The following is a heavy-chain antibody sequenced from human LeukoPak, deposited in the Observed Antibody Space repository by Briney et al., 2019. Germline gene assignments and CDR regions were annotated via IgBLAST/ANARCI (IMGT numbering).Heavy chain of an antibody. CDR3: ARGSVQLWLRDTHYLMDV. CDR1: GFTFDDYA. CDR2: INWNGRIT. D-gene: IGHD5-18*01. Sequence: GGSLRFSCAASGFTFDDYAMNWVRQVPGRGLEWVSGINWNGRITEYADSVKDRFTISRQNTKNSLYLYMNNLGGEDTALYFCARGSVQLWLRDTHYLMDVWGKGTTVTVSS. J-gene: IGHJ6*03. V-gene: IGHV3-20*04.